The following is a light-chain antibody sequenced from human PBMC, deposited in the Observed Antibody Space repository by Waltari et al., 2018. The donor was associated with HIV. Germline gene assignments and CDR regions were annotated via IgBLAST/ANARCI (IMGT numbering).Light chain of an antibody. V-gene: IGLV2-14*01. J-gene: IGLJ2*01. Sequence: QSALTQPASVSGSPGQSTTISCTGTSSDVGGYNYVSCYQQHPGKAPKRMIYEVSNRPSGVSNRFSGSKSGNTASLTISGLQAEDEADYYCSSYSSSSTLVFGGGTKLTVL. CDR1: SSDVGGYNY. CDR3: SSYSSSSTLV. CDR2: EVS.